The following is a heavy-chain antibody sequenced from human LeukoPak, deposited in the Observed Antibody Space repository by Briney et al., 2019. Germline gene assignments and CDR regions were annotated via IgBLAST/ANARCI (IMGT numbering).Heavy chain of an antibody. CDR3: ARDYPPGHKGSGSPYYFDY. V-gene: IGHV1-69*04. D-gene: IGHD3-10*01. J-gene: IGHJ4*02. Sequence: SVKVSCQASGCTLISYAINWVRQARAQGLAWMGRIIPIFGIANYAQKFQGRVTVTADKSTSTAYMELSSLRSEDTAVYYCARDYPPGHKGSGSPYYFDYWGQGTLVAVSS. CDR2: IIPIFGIA. CDR1: GCTLISYA.